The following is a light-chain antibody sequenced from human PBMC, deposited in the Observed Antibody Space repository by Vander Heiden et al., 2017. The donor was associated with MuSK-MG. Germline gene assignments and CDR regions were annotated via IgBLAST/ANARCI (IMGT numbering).Light chain of an antibody. CDR3: CSYAGSSTWV. Sequence: QSALTQPASVSGSPGQSITISCTGSRSDVGSFNLVSWYQQHPGKAPKLMISEVSKRPSGISNRFSGSKSGNTASLTISGLQAEDEGDYYCCSYAGSSTWVFGGGTKLTVL. CDR1: RSDVGSFNL. V-gene: IGLV2-23*02. CDR2: EVS. J-gene: IGLJ3*02.